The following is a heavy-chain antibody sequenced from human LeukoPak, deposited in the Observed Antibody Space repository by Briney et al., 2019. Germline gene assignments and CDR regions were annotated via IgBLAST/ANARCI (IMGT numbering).Heavy chain of an antibody. D-gene: IGHD3-10*01. Sequence: GGSLRLSCAASGFTFSSYWMSWVRQAPGKGLEWVSVIYSGGSTYYADSVKGRFTISRDNSKNTLYLQMNSLRAEDTAVYYCASRITMVRGVAIPMDVWGQGTTVTVSS. V-gene: IGHV3-66*01. J-gene: IGHJ6*02. CDR2: IYSGGST. CDR1: GFTFSSYW. CDR3: ASRITMVRGVAIPMDV.